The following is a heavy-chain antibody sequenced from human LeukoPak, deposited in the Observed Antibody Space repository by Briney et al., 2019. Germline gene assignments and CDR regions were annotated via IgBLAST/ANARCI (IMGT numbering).Heavy chain of an antibody. V-gene: IGHV3-7*01. Sequence: PGGSLRLSCAASGFTFSSYMMTWVRQAPGKGLEWVANIKPDGGEKFYVDSVRGRFTISRDNAKNSLYLQMNSLRAEDTADYYCASGSLWSGILAYWGQGTLVIVSS. CDR1: GFTFSSYM. J-gene: IGHJ4*02. CDR3: ASGSLWSGILAY. D-gene: IGHD3-3*01. CDR2: IKPDGGEK.